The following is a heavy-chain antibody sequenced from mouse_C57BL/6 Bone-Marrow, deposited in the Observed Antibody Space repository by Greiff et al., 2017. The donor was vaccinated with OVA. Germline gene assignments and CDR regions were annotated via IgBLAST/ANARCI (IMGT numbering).Heavy chain of an antibody. V-gene: IGHV5-17*01. D-gene: IGHD2-4*01. CDR1: GFTFSDYG. CDR2: ISSGSSTI. Sequence: EVKVVDSGGGLVKPGGSLKLSCAASGFTFSDYGMHWVRQAPEKGLEWVAYISSGSSTIYYADTVKGRFTISRDNAKNTLFLQMTSLRSEDTAMYYCARLGYDYDVTWFAYWGQGTLVTVSA. J-gene: IGHJ3*01. CDR3: ARLGYDYDVTWFAY.